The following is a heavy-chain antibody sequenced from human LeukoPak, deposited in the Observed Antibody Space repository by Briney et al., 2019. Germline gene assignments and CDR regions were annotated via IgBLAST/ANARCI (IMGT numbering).Heavy chain of an antibody. CDR1: GGSFSGYY. D-gene: IGHD6-19*01. CDR2: INHSGST. CDR3: ARLGYSSGWYCDY. Sequence: SETLSLTCAVYGGSFSGYYWSWIRQPPGKGLEWIGVINHSGSTNYNPSLKSRVTISVDTSKNQFSLKLSSVTAADTAVYYCARLGYSSGWYCDYWGQGTLVTVSS. J-gene: IGHJ4*02. V-gene: IGHV4-34*01.